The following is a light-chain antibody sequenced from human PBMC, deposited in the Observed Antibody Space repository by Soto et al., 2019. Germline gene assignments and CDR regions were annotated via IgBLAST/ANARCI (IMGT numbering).Light chain of an antibody. V-gene: IGKV3D-15*01. CDR3: QQYNNWPPIT. J-gene: IGKJ5*01. CDR2: GAS. Sequence: EMEMTQSRATLSVSPGERATLSCRASQSVSSNLAWYQQKPGQAPRLLIYGASIRATGIPARFSGSGSGTEFTLTISSLQSEDFAVYYCQQYNNWPPITFGQGTRLEIK. CDR1: QSVSSN.